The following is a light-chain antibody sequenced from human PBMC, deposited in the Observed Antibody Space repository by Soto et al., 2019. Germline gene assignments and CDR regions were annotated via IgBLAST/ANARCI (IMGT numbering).Light chain of an antibody. CDR1: TSNIGSNT. Sequence: QSVLTQPPSASGTPGQRVTISCSGSTSNIGSNTVSWYQHLPGTAPKLLIYSSDQRPSGVPDRFSGSKSGTSASLAISGLQSEDEADYYCAIWDLTLSAWVFGGGTKLTVL. V-gene: IGLV1-44*01. CDR3: AIWDLTLSAWV. CDR2: SSD. J-gene: IGLJ3*02.